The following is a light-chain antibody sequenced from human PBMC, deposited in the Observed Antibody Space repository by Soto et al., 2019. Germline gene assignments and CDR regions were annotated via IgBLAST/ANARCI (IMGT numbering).Light chain of an antibody. J-gene: IGKJ1*01. CDR2: GPS. Sequence: EIVMTQSPATLSVSPGERVTLSCRASQTIGNNLAWYQHKPGQAPRLLIYGPSTRATGMPARFSGSGSGTEFTLTISSLQSEDFAVYYCQQYKDRPRTFGQGTKVEI. V-gene: IGKV3-15*01. CDR3: QQYKDRPRT. CDR1: QTIGNN.